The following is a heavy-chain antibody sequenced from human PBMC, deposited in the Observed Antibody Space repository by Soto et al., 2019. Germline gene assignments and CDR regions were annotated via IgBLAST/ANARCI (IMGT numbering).Heavy chain of an antibody. CDR1: GYTFSNYG. J-gene: IGHJ4*02. V-gene: IGHV1-18*04. CDR3: TTYTENYSVLDY. D-gene: IGHD3-16*01. CDR2: ISAYNGNT. Sequence: QIHLVQSGAEVKKPGASVKVSCKTSGYTFSNYGISWVRQAPGQGLEWMGWISAYNGNTNYAQKFQDRVTMTTDTSTDTAYMELRSLRSDDTAVYYCTTYTENYSVLDYWGQGTLVTVSS.